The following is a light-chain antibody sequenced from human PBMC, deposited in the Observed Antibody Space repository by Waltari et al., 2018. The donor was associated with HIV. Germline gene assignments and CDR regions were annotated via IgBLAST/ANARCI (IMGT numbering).Light chain of an antibody. CDR3: QTWGTGIQV. J-gene: IGLJ3*02. CDR2: LNNNGSH. V-gene: IGLV4-69*01. Sequence: QLVVTQSPSASASLGASVKLTCTLRSRHSTYAIAWHQQQPEKAPRYLMKLNNNGSHIQGDGIPNRFSGSSSGAARYLTISSLQSEDEADYYCQTWGTGIQVFGGGTKLTVL. CDR1: SRHSTYA.